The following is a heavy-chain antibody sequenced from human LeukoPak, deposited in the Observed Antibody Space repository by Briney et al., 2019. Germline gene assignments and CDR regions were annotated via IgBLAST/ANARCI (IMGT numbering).Heavy chain of an antibody. CDR1: GGSFSGCY. CDR3: ARGERYWFDP. J-gene: IGHJ5*02. CDR2: INHSGST. D-gene: IGHD1-1*01. Sequence: SETLSLTCAVYGGSFSGCYWSWIRQPPGKGLEWIGEINHSGSTNYNPSLKSRVTISVDTSKNQFSLKLSSVTAADTAVYYCARGERYWFDPWGQGTLVTVSS. V-gene: IGHV4-34*01.